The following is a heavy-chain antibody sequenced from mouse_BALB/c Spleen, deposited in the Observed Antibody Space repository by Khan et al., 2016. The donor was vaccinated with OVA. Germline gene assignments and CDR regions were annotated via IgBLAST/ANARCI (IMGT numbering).Heavy chain of an antibody. CDR3: TRSYDSYYFDD. D-gene: IGHD2-4*01. CDR2: IYPGISDT. V-gene: IGHV1-5*01. CDR1: GYGFTSYW. J-gene: IGHJ2*01. Sequence: VQLKQSGTVLARPGASVKMSCKASGYGFTSYWMHWVTQRPGQGLEWIGAIYPGISDTRYNQKFKGKAKLTAVTSASTAYMELSSLTNVDSSVSDCTRSYDSYYFDDWGQGTTLTVSS.